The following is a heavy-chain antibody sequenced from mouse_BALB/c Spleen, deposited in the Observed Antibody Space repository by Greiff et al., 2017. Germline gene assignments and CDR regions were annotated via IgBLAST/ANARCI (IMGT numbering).Heavy chain of an antibody. V-gene: IGHV5-17*02. Sequence: EVMLVESGGGLVQPGGSRKPSCAASGFTFSSFGMHWVRQAPEKGLEWVAYISSGSSTIYYADTVKGRFTISRDNPKNTLFLQMTSLRSEDTAMDYCARVYGNYWYFDVWGAGTTVTVSS. J-gene: IGHJ1*01. CDR3: ARVYGNYWYFDV. CDR2: ISSGSSTI. D-gene: IGHD2-10*02. CDR1: GFTFSSFG.